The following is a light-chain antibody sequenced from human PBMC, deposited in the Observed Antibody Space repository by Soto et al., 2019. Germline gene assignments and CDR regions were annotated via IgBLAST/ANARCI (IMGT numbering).Light chain of an antibody. CDR3: QQYNSAPFT. V-gene: IGKV1-27*01. J-gene: IGKJ3*01. Sequence: DIQMTQSPSSLSASVGDRVTITCRASQGISNYLAWYQQKPGKVPKLLIYAASTLQSGFPSRFSGSGSGTDFTLTISRLPAEDVATYYCQQYNSAPFTFGPGTKVDLK. CDR2: AAS. CDR1: QGISNY.